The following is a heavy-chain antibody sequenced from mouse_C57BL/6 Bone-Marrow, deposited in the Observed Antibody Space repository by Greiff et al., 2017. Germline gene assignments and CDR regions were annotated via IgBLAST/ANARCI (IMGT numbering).Heavy chain of an antibody. CDR1: GYTFTSYW. J-gene: IGHJ4*01. D-gene: IGHD2-10*01. V-gene: IGHV1-72*01. Sequence: VKLQQPGAELVKPGASVKLSCKASGYTFTSYWLHWVKQRPGRGLEWVGRIDPNSGGTKYNENFKSKATLTVDKPSSTGYMQLSSLTSEDSAVYYCARSYYGNCGAMDYWGQGTSGSVSS. CDR3: ARSYYGNCGAMDY. CDR2: IDPNSGGT.